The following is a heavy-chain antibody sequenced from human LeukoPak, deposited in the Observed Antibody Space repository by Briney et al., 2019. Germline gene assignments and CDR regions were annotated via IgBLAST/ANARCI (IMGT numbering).Heavy chain of an antibody. CDR1: GFTFDDYA. CDR2: ISGSGGST. Sequence: GRSLRLSCAASGFTFDDYAMHWVRQAPGKGLEWVPAISGSGGSTYYADSVKGRFTISRDNSKNTLYLQMNSLRAEDTAVYYCAKGRYQLRDAFDIWGQGTMVTVSS. V-gene: IGHV3-23*01. CDR3: AKGRYQLRDAFDI. D-gene: IGHD2-2*01. J-gene: IGHJ3*02.